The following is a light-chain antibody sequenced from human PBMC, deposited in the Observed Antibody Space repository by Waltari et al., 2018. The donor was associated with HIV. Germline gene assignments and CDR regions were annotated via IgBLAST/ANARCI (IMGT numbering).Light chain of an antibody. J-gene: IGLJ2*01. Sequence: QSALTQPASVSGSPGQSITIPCTGPSSDLSTYSFFSWYQKHPDKAPKLLIYDVDNRPSGVSRRFSGSKSGDTASLTISSIQSDDEADYYCSSYTTTNTVVFGGGTKFTVL. V-gene: IGLV2-14*03. CDR2: DVD. CDR3: SSYTTTNTVV. CDR1: SSDLSTYSF.